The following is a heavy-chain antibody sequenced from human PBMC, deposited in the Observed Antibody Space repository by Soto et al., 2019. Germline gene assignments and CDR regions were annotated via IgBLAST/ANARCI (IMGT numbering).Heavy chain of an antibody. D-gene: IGHD3-9*01. J-gene: IGHJ4*02. CDR3: TRDMSYFDWSCSDY. CDR1: GFTFGDYA. Sequence: GGSLRLSCTASGFTFGDYAMSWVCQAPGKGLEWVGFIRSKAYGGTTEYAASVKGRFTISRDDSKSIAYLQMNSLKTEDTAVYYCTRDMSYFDWSCSDYWGQGTLVTVSS. CDR2: IRSKAYGGTT. V-gene: IGHV3-49*04.